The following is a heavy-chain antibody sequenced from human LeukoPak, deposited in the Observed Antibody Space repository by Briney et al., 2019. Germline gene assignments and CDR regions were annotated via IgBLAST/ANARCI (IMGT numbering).Heavy chain of an antibody. CDR3: ARGRGDFWSGYYTSYYYYMDV. Sequence: SQTLSLTCAISGDGVSSNSAAWNWIRQSPSRGLEWLGRTYYRSKWYNDYAVSVKSRITINPDTSKNQFSLQLNSVTPEDTAVYYCARGRGDFWSGYYTSYYYYMDVWGKGTTVTVSS. J-gene: IGHJ6*03. D-gene: IGHD3-3*01. CDR2: TYYRSKWYN. V-gene: IGHV6-1*01. CDR1: GDGVSSNSAA.